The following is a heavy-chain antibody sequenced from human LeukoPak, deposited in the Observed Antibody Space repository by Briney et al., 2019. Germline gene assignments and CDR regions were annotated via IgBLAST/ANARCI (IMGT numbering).Heavy chain of an antibody. CDR2: ISGSGGST. Sequence: GGSLRLSCAASGFTFSSYAMSWVRQAPGKELEWVSAISGSGGSTYYADSVKGRFTISRDNSKNTLYLQMNSLRAEDTAVYYCAKAPIVVVVAAWFDPWGQGTLVTVSS. CDR3: AKAPIVVVVAAWFDP. D-gene: IGHD2-15*01. V-gene: IGHV3-23*01. CDR1: GFTFSSYA. J-gene: IGHJ5*02.